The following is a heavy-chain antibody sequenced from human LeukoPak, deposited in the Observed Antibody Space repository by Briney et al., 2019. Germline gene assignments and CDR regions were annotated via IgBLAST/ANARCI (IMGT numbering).Heavy chain of an antibody. Sequence: ASVKVSCKASRYTFTGYYMHWVRQAAGQGLEWMGWVNPNGGATNYAQKFQGRVTMTRDTSISTAYMELSRLRSDDTAVYYCARAAVTTLPYFDYWGQGTLVIVSS. CDR2: VNPNGGAT. CDR1: RYTFTGYY. CDR3: ARAAVTTLPYFDY. J-gene: IGHJ4*02. V-gene: IGHV1-2*02. D-gene: IGHD4-17*01.